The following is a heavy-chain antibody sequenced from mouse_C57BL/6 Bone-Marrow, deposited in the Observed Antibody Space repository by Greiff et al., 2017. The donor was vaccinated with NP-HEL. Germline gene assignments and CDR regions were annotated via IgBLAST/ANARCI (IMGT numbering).Heavy chain of an antibody. Sequence: EVQLQQSGPELVKPGASVKIPCKASGYTFTDYNMDWVKQSHGKSLEWIGDINPNNGGTIYNQKFKGKATLTVDKSSSTAYMELRSLTSEDTAVYYCARYRITTVVAENWYFDVWGTGTTVTVSS. D-gene: IGHD1-1*01. CDR2: INPNNGGT. CDR3: ARYRITTVVAENWYFDV. V-gene: IGHV1-18*01. J-gene: IGHJ1*03. CDR1: GYTFTDYN.